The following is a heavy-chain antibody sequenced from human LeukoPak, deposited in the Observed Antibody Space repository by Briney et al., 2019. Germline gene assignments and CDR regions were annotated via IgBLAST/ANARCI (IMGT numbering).Heavy chain of an antibody. CDR3: AKGRGDIVGTIDQ. CDR2: IWYDGSNE. J-gene: IGHJ4*02. V-gene: IGHV3-33*06. Sequence: GRSLRLSCAASGFTFSSYGMHWVRQAPGKGLEWVAIIWYDGSNEYYADSVKGRFTISRDNSKNTLYLQMNSLRAEGTAVYYCAKGRGDIVGTIDQWGQGTLVTVSS. D-gene: IGHD5-12*01. CDR1: GFTFSSYG.